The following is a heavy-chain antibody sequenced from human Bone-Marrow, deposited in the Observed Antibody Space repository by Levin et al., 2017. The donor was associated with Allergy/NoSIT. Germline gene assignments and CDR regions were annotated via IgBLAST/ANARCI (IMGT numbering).Heavy chain of an antibody. CDR1: GGSFSGYY. Sequence: SSETLSLTCAVYGGSFSGYYWSWIRQPPGKGLEWIGEINHSGSTNYNPSLKSRVTISVDTSKNQFSLKLSSVTAADTAVYYCASLVFDWGQGTLVTVSS. V-gene: IGHV4-34*01. D-gene: IGHD3-16*01. J-gene: IGHJ4*02. CDR2: INHSGST. CDR3: ASLVFD.